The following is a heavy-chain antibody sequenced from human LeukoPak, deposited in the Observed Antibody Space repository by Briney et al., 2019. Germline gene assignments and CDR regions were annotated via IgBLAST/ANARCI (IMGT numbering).Heavy chain of an antibody. D-gene: IGHD2/OR15-2a*01. V-gene: IGHV3-48*01. CDR2: FDNRYGTI. CDR3: ARDENYAFDI. Sequence: GGSLRLSCATSGFTFSRFSMNWVRQAPGKGLEWVSYFDNRYGTIQYADSVKGRFTISSDNAENSLFLQMSSLRAEDTAVYYCARDENYAFDIWGQGTMVTVSS. J-gene: IGHJ3*02. CDR1: GFTFSRFS.